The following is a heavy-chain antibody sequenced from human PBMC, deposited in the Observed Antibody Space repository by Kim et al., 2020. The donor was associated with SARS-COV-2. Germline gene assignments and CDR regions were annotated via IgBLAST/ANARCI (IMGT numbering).Heavy chain of an antibody. CDR2: IGTAGDT. CDR1: GFTFSSYD. J-gene: IGHJ6*02. D-gene: IGHD2-2*01. V-gene: IGHV3-13*04. CDR3: ARVGPLGYQLLSEEYYYYGMDV. Sequence: GGSLRLSCAASGFTFSSYDMHWVRQATGKGLEWVSAIGTAGDTYYPGSVKGRFTISRENAKNSLYLQMNSLRAGDTAVYYCARVGPLGYQLLSEEYYYYGMDVWGQGTTVTVSS.